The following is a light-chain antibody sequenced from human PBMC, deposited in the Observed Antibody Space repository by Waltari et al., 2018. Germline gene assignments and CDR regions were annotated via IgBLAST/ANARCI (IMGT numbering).Light chain of an antibody. Sequence: QSAQTQPRSVSGSPGQSVTISCSGTSSDVGNYNFVSWYQQHPGNAPKLLIYDVVKRPSGVPDRFSGSKSGNTASLTISGLQTEDEADYYCCSYAGSYTFVFGGGTQLTVL. CDR3: CSYAGSYTFV. V-gene: IGLV2-11*01. CDR1: SSDVGNYNF. CDR2: DVV. J-gene: IGLJ7*01.